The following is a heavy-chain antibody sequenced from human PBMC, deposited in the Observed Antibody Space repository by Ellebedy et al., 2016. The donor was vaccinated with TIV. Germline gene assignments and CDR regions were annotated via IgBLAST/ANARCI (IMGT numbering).Heavy chain of an antibody. CDR2: ISDDASNK. J-gene: IGHJ4*02. V-gene: IGHV3-30-3*01. CDR1: GFTFSSYA. D-gene: IGHD1-26*01. Sequence: GGSLRLSCAASGFTFSSYAMFWVRQAPGKGLEWVAVISDDASNKNYADSVKGRFTISRDNSKNTLYLETNSLRAEDTAMYYCARAGEKWELNFWGQGSLVTVSS. CDR3: ARAGEKWELNF.